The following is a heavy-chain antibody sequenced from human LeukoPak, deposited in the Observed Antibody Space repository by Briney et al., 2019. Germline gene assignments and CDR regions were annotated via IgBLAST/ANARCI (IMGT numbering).Heavy chain of an antibody. CDR1: GFTFSSYS. V-gene: IGHV3-21*01. J-gene: IGHJ4*02. CDR3: ARGAIYYDILTGYHYFDY. D-gene: IGHD3-9*01. Sequence: GGSLRLSCAASGFTFSSYSMNWVRQAPGKGLEWVSSISSSSSYICYADSVKGRFTISRDNAKNSLYLQMNSLRAEDTAVYYCARGAIYYDILTGYHYFDYWGQGTLVTVSS. CDR2: ISSSSSYI.